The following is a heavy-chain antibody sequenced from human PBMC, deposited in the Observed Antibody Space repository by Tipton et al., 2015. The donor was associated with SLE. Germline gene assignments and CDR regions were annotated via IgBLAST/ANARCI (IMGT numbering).Heavy chain of an antibody. Sequence: SLRLSCAASDFTYSRYWMSWVRQTPGKGLEWVAKLNQDGSEKYYLDSVRGRFTISRDNAKNSLYLQMDSLRADDTAVYYCTRDGASWSDPHYYYVMDVWGRGTTVTVSS. D-gene: IGHD6-13*01. J-gene: IGHJ6*02. CDR1: DFTYSRYW. V-gene: IGHV3-7*01. CDR2: LNQDGSEK. CDR3: TRDGASWSDPHYYYVMDV.